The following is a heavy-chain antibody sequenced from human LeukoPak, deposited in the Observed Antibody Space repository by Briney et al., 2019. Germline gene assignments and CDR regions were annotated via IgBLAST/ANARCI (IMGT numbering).Heavy chain of an antibody. V-gene: IGHV1-69*05. CDR1: GGTFSSYA. CDR3: ARDPIPPYCSGGSCYSMNYFDY. Sequence: SVKVSCXASGGTFSSYAISWVRQAPGQGLEWMGRIIPIFGTANYAQKFQGRVTITTDESTSTAYMELSSLRSEDTAVYYCARDPIPPYCSGGSCYSMNYFDYWGQGTLVTVSS. J-gene: IGHJ4*02. D-gene: IGHD2-15*01. CDR2: IIPIFGTA.